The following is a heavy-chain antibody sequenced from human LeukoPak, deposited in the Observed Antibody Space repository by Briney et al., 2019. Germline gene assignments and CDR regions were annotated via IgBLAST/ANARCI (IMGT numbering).Heavy chain of an antibody. D-gene: IGHD2-15*01. Sequence: GGSLRLSCAASGFTFSSYAMSWVRQAPGKGLEWVPAISGSGGSTYYADSVKGRFTISRDNSKNTLYLQMNSLRAEDTAVYYCAKDLRYCSGGSCYNSWGQGTLVTVSS. CDR2: ISGSGGST. CDR3: AKDLRYCSGGSCYNS. J-gene: IGHJ4*02. CDR1: GFTFSSYA. V-gene: IGHV3-23*01.